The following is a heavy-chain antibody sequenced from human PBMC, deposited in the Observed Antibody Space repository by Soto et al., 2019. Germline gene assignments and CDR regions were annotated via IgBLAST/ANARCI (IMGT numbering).Heavy chain of an antibody. D-gene: IGHD1-1*01. J-gene: IGHJ6*03. Sequence: GGSLRLSCAASGFTVSSNYMSWVRQAPGKGLEWVSVIYSGGSTYYADSVKGRFTISRDNSKNTLYLQMNSLRAEDTAVYYCVGTTGVDYYYYMDVWGKGTTVTVSS. CDR3: VGTTGVDYYYYMDV. CDR2: IYSGGST. V-gene: IGHV3-66*01. CDR1: GFTVSSNY.